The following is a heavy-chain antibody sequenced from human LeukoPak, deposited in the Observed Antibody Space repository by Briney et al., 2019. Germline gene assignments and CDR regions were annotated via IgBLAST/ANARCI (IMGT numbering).Heavy chain of an antibody. J-gene: IGHJ4*02. Sequence: ASVKVSCKASGYTFTGYYMHWVRQAPGQGLEWMGWISAYNGNTNYAQKLQGRVTMTTDTSTSTAYMELRSLRSDDTAVYYCARARGSYLTPLDYWGQGTLVTVSS. CDR3: ARARGSYLTPLDY. CDR2: ISAYNGNT. V-gene: IGHV1-18*04. D-gene: IGHD1-26*01. CDR1: GYTFTGYY.